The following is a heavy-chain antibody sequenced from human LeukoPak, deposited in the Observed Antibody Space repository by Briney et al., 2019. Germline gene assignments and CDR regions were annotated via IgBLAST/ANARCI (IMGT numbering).Heavy chain of an antibody. J-gene: IGHJ5*02. CDR3: ARDQGPAVGEFDP. CDR1: GDTFSSYA. D-gene: IGHD6-13*01. V-gene: IGHV1-69*01. CDR2: IIPIFGTA. Sequence: SVKVSCKASGDTFSSYAISWVRQAPGQGLEWMGGIIPIFGTANYAQKFQGRVTITADESTSTAYMELSSLRSEDTAVYYCARDQGPAVGEFDPWGQGTLVTVSS.